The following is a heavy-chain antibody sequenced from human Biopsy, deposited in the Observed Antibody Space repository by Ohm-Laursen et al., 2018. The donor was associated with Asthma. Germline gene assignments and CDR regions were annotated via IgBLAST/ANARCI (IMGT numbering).Heavy chain of an antibody. CDR1: GFTFGAFC. D-gene: IGHD3-22*01. CDR3: ARGDSSNWSHYYFDY. CDR2: ITGDGSQK. J-gene: IGHJ4*02. V-gene: IGHV3-7*03. Sequence: GSLRLSCTASGFTFGAFCMSWGRQTPGKGLEWVATITGDGSQKFYVDSVTGRFTISRDYSKNTLYLQMHSLRAEDTAVYYCARGDSSNWSHYYFDYWGQGTLVTVSS.